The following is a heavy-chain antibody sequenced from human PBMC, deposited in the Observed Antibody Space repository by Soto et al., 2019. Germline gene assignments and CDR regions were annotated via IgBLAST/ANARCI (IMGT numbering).Heavy chain of an antibody. V-gene: IGHV4-31*03. Sequence: SETLSLTCTVSIGSISTGGYYLNWIRQHPGKGLEWIGYIYHSGTAYYNPSLKSRVTISVDTSKNQFSLKLTSVTAEDTAVYYCARGIFSSRWYRMDPLHFWRKGKPVTVSS. D-gene: IGHD6-13*01. J-gene: IGHJ4*02. CDR1: IGSISTGGYY. CDR3: ARGIFSSRWYRMDPLHF. CDR2: IYHSGTA.